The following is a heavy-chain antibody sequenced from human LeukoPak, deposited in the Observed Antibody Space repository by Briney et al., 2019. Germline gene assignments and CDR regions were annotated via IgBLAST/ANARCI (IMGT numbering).Heavy chain of an antibody. D-gene: IGHD6-6*01. CDR2: IFSSGST. CDR1: GGSISSGSYY. CDR3: ARDWGVSARPGYMDV. Sequence: PSQTLSLTCTVSGGSISSGSYYWSWIRQPAGKGLEWIGRIFSSGSTHYNPSLKSRVTISMDTSKNQFSLNLSSATAADTAVYYCARDWGVSARPGYMDVWGKGTTVTVSS. V-gene: IGHV4-61*02. J-gene: IGHJ6*03.